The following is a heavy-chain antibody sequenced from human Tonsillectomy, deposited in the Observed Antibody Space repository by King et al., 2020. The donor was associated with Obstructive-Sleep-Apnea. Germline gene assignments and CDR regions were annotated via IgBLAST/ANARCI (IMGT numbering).Heavy chain of an antibody. D-gene: IGHD1-1*01. Sequence: VQLVESGGGLVQPGGSLRLSCAASGFTFSSYAMTWVRQAPGKGLEWVSAISGSGGGTYYADSVKGRFTISRDNSKNTLYLQMNSLRAEDTAVYYYAKDLGTTGLARGGGMDYQYYGMDVWGQGTTVTVSS. J-gene: IGHJ6*02. V-gene: IGHV3-23*04. CDR1: GFTFSSYA. CDR3: AKDLGTTGLARGGGMDYQYYGMDV. CDR2: ISGSGGGT.